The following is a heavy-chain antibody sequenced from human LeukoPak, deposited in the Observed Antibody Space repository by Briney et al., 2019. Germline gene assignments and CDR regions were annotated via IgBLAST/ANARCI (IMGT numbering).Heavy chain of an antibody. CDR1: GYTFTSYY. CDR3: ARVPGIAVAGVAFDY. J-gene: IGHJ4*02. Sequence: ASVKVSCKASGYTFTSYYMHWVRQAPGQGLEWMGIINPSGGSTSYAQKFQGRVTMTRDTSTSTVYMELSSLRSEDTAVYYCARVPGIAVAGVAFDYRGQGTLVTVSS. V-gene: IGHV1-46*01. CDR2: INPSGGST. D-gene: IGHD6-19*01.